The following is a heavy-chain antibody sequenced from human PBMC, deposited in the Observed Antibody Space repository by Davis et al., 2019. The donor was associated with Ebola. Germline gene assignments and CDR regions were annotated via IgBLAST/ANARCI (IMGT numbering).Heavy chain of an antibody. D-gene: IGHD3-16*01. J-gene: IGHJ5*02. Sequence: GGSLRLSCAVSGFNFSQYAMSWVRHAPGKGLEWVACISGSGKTTYYADSVEGRFNISRDNSKNTLSLQMNSVRGEDSAVYYCAKDKGFWVPPDWFGPWGQGVQATVSS. CDR3: AKDKGFWVPPDWFGP. CDR1: GFNFSQYA. CDR2: ISGSGKTT. V-gene: IGHV3-23*01.